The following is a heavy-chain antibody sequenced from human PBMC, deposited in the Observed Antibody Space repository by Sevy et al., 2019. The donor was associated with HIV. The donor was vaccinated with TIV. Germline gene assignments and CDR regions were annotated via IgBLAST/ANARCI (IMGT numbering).Heavy chain of an antibody. Sequence: GGSLRLSCAASGFTFSNYGMNWVRQAPGKGLEWVSSITGSGTYTYYADSVKGRFTISRDNSRDTLYLQMDSLRDDDTAVYYCSKARQQWPSDFWGQGTLVTASS. CDR2: ITGSGTYT. D-gene: IGHD6-19*01. CDR1: GFTFSNYG. J-gene: IGHJ4*02. V-gene: IGHV3-23*01. CDR3: SKARQQWPSDF.